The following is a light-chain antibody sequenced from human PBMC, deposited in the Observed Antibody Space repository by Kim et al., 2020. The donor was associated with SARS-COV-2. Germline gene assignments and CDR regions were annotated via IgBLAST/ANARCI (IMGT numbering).Light chain of an antibody. CDR2: QDR. CDR3: QGRDSSTIL. Sequence: SYELTQPPSVSVSPGQTASITCSGNKLGDENVCWYQQKPGQSPVLVIYQDRKRPSGIPERFTGSNSGNTATLTISGTQAMDEADYYCQGRDSSTILFGGGTKLTVL. V-gene: IGLV3-1*01. CDR1: KLGDEN. J-gene: IGLJ2*01.